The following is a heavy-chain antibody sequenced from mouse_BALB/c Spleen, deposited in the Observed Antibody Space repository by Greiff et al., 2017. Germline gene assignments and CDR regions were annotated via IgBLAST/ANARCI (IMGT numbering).Heavy chain of an antibody. Sequence: QVQLQQSGAELVRPGVSVKISCKGSGYTFTDYAMHWVKQSHAKSLEWIGVISTYYGDASYNQKFKGKATMTVDKSSSTAYMELARLTSEDTAVYYCNAYYYGSTWFAYWGQGTLVTVSA. CDR1: GYTFTDYA. CDR3: NAYYYGSTWFAY. CDR2: ISTYYGDA. J-gene: IGHJ3*01. V-gene: IGHV1-67*01. D-gene: IGHD1-1*01.